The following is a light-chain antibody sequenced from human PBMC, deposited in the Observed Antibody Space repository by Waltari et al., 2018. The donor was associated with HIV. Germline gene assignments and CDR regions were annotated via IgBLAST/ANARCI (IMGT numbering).Light chain of an antibody. CDR1: ISQIGSNS. CDR3: ATWDDTLSGPV. CDR2: SNI. V-gene: IGLV1-44*01. J-gene: IGLJ3*02. Sequence: QSVLTQPTSASGTPGQKITITCSGHISQIGSNSVNGYQQFSGAAPKLLIFSNIQHPSGVPARFSGSKSGSAASLAISGLHSDDEAMYHCATWDDTLSGPVFGGGTKLTVL.